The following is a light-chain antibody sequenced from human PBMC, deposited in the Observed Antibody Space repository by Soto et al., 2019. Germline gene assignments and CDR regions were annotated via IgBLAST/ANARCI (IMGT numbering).Light chain of an antibody. V-gene: IGKV3-20*01. J-gene: IGKJ2*01. CDR3: QQYGSSPRYT. CDR1: QSVSSNY. Sequence: EIGLRQSPGTLSLSPGERATLSCRASQSVSSNYLAWYKQKPGQAPRLRIYGASSRDTGIPDSFSGSGSGTDFTLTISRLEPEDFAVYYCQQYGSSPRYTFGQGTKLEIK. CDR2: GAS.